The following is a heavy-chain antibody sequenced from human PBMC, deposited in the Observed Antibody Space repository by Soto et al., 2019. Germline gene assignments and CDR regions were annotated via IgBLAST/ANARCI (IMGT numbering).Heavy chain of an antibody. Sequence: QVRLEESGPGLVKPSETLSLICSVSGVSVNNANYFWNWIRHHPENGLEWIGYIYYSGSTRYNPSFKTRATLSIDTSKNQFSLRLNSVTVADTAVYFCARDADYGVSRGGMDVWGRGTTVTVSS. CDR2: IYYSGST. D-gene: IGHD4-17*01. V-gene: IGHV4-31*03. CDR3: ARDADYGVSRGGMDV. CDR1: GVSVNNANYF. J-gene: IGHJ6*02.